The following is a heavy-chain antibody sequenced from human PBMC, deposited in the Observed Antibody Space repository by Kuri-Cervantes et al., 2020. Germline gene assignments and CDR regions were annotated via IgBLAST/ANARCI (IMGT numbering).Heavy chain of an antibody. V-gene: IGHV4-59*13. D-gene: IGHD5-24*01. Sequence: GSLRLSCTVSGGSISSYYWSWIRQPPGKGLEWIGYIYYSGSTNYNPSLKSRVTISVDTSKNQFSLKLSSVTAADTAVYYCAGDGDGPFDYWGQGTLVTVSS. CDR3: AGDGDGPFDY. CDR2: IYYSGST. CDR1: GGSISSYY. J-gene: IGHJ4*02.